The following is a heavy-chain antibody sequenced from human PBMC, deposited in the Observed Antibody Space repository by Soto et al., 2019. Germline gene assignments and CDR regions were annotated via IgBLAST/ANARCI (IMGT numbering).Heavy chain of an antibody. CDR3: ARGGYYDSSGCGGWSFDY. D-gene: IGHD3-22*01. J-gene: IGHJ4*02. CDR1: GYTFTGYY. CDR2: INAGNGNT. Sequence: ASVKVSCTASGYTFTGYYMHWVRQAPGQRLEWMGWINAGNGNTKYSQKFQGRVTITRDESTSTAYMELSSLRSEDTAVYYCARGGYYDSSGCGGWSFDYWGQGTLVTVSS. V-gene: IGHV1-3*01.